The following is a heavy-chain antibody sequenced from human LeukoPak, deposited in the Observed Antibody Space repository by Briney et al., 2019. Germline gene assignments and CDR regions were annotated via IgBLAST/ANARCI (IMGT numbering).Heavy chain of an antibody. V-gene: IGHV3-33*01. D-gene: IGHD3-10*01. CDR2: IWYDGSNA. J-gene: IGHJ3*02. CDR1: GFTFSSYG. Sequence: PGGSLRLSCAASGFTFSSYGMHWVRQAPGKGLEWVAVIWYDGSNACYADSVKGRFTTSRDNSKNTLYLEMTSLRAEDTAVYYCAREGVTRDDAFDMWGQGTMVTVSS. CDR3: AREGVTRDDAFDM.